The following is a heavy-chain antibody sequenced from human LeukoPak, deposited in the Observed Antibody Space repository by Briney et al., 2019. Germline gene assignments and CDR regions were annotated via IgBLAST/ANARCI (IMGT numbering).Heavy chain of an antibody. J-gene: IGHJ4*02. CDR3: ARSSGYDEDFDY. CDR2: VNPNSGDT. Sequence: ASVKVSCKASGYTFISNDINWVRQAGGQGREWRGWVNPNSGDTGYAQKFQGRVTMTRNTSISTGYMELSSLRSEDRAVYYCARSSGYDEDFDYWGQGTLVTVSS. V-gene: IGHV1-8*01. D-gene: IGHD5-12*01. CDR1: GYTFISND.